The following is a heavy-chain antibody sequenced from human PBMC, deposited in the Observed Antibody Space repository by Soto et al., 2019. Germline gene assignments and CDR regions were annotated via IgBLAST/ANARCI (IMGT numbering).Heavy chain of an antibody. D-gene: IGHD6-6*01. CDR3: ARELYSSSAGAQNWFDP. V-gene: IGHV4-61*08. Sequence: SETLSLTCTVSGGSISSGGYYWIWIRQHPGKGLEWIGYIYYSGSTNYNHSLKSRVTISVDTSKNQFSLKLSSVTAADTAVYYCARELYSSSAGAQNWFDPWGQGTLVTVSS. CDR1: GGSISSGGYY. CDR2: IYYSGST. J-gene: IGHJ5*02.